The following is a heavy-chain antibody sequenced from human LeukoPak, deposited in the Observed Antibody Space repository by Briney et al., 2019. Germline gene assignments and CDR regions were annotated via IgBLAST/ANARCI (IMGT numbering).Heavy chain of an antibody. V-gene: IGHV3-21*01. CDR1: GFTFSSYS. D-gene: IGHD3-16*02. Sequence: GGSLRLSCAASGFTFSSYSMNWVRQAPGKGLEWVSSISSSSSYIYYADSVKGRFIISRDNAKNSLYLQMNSLRAEDTAVYYCARDDGGWGVWGSYRSGIFDYWGQGTLVTVSS. CDR2: ISSSSSYI. J-gene: IGHJ4*02. CDR3: ARDDGGWGVWGSYRSGIFDY.